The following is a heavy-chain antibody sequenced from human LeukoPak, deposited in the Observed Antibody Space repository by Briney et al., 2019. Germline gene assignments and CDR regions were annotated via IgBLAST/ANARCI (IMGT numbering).Heavy chain of an antibody. D-gene: IGHD5-24*01. Sequence: SETLSLTCAVYGGSFIGYYWGWMRQPSGKGLEWIGEINHSGRPNYNPSLKSRVTISVDTSKNQFSLKLSSVTAADTAVYYCAREMATIRRISVAFDIWGQGTMVTVSS. CDR1: GGSFIGYY. J-gene: IGHJ3*02. CDR3: AREMATIRRISVAFDI. V-gene: IGHV4-34*01. CDR2: INHSGRP.